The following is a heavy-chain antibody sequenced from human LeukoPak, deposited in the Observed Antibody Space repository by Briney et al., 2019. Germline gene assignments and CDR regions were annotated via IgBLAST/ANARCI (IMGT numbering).Heavy chain of an antibody. D-gene: IGHD3-22*01. CDR2: VYSSGST. CDR1: GASISGSY. J-gene: IGHJ4*02. CDR3: ANSHDSKIVPFDN. Sequence: PSETLSLTCTVSGASISGSYWNWVRQPPGRGLEWIGYVYSSGSTDYNPSLKSRVAISVDASKNQFSLKLTSVTAADTAVYYCANSHDSKIVPFDNWGQGALVTVSS. V-gene: IGHV4-4*09.